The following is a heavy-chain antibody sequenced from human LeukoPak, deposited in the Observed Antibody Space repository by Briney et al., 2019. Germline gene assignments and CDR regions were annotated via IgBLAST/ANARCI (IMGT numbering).Heavy chain of an antibody. J-gene: IGHJ4*02. CDR3: AKDLGYRWELLRSCFDY. CDR2: IRYDGSNK. CDR1: GFTFSSYG. V-gene: IGHV3-30*02. Sequence: GGSLRLSCAASGFTFSSYGMHWVRQAPGKGLEWVAFIRYDGSNKYYADSVKGRFTISRDNSKNTLYLQMNSLRAEDTAVYYCAKDLGYRWELLRSCFDYWGQGTLVTVSS. D-gene: IGHD1-26*01.